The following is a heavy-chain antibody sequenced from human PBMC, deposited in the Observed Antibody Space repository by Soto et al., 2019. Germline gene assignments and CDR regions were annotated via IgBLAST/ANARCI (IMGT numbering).Heavy chain of an antibody. V-gene: IGHV1-69*01. D-gene: IGHD3-3*01. Sequence: ASVKVSCTASGGTFSSSAISWVRQARGQGREWMGGIIPIFGTANYAQKFQGRVTITADESTSTAYMELSSLRSEDTAVYYCARAMVTIFGVSALNWFDPCGQRPLVTVSS. CDR1: GGTFSSSA. J-gene: IGHJ5*02. CDR2: IIPIFGTA. CDR3: ARAMVTIFGVSALNWFDP.